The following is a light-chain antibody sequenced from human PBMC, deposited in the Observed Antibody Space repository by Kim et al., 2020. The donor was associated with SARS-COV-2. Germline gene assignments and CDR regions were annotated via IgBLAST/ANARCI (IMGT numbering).Light chain of an antibody. V-gene: IGLV3-1*01. CDR3: QAWDSNSCV. J-gene: IGLJ2*01. CDR2: QDT. Sequence: SYELTQPPSVSVSPGQTASITCSGDDLGDRYVSWYQQKAGQSPVLVIYQDTKRPSGIPERFPGSNSGNTATLTISATQSLDTADYSCQAWDSNSCVFGGGTQLTVL. CDR1: DLGDRY.